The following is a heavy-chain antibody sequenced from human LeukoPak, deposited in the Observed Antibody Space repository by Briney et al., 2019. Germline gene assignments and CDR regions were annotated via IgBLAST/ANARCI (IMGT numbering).Heavy chain of an antibody. CDR3: ARQLELRESFDY. J-gene: IGHJ4*02. CDR1: GYRFSDYW. Sequence: GESLKISCKASGYRFSDYWIGWVRQMPGKGLEWMGIIYPGDSDTRYSPSFQGQVTISADKSISTAYLQWSSLKASDTAMYYCARQLELRESFDYWGQGTLVTVSS. V-gene: IGHV5-51*01. D-gene: IGHD1-7*01. CDR2: IYPGDSDT.